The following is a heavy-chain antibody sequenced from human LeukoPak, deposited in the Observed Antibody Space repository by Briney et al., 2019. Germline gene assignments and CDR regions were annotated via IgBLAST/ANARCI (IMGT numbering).Heavy chain of an antibody. CDR2: IYSGGST. Sequence: GGSLRLSCAASGFTVSSNYMSWVRQAPGKGLEWVSVIYSGGSTYYADSVKGRFTISGDNSKNTLYLQMNSLRAEDTAVYYCVREVRTMVRGVINNWFDPWGQGTLVTVSS. J-gene: IGHJ5*02. CDR1: GFTVSSNY. D-gene: IGHD3-10*01. V-gene: IGHV3-66*01. CDR3: VREVRTMVRGVINNWFDP.